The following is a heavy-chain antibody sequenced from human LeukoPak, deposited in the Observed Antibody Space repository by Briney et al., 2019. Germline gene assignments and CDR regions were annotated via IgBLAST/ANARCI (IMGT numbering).Heavy chain of an antibody. CDR3: AKLTLRYFDWLLSSDY. CDR1: GFTFSSYA. CDR2: ISGSGGST. V-gene: IGHV3-23*01. D-gene: IGHD3-9*01. Sequence: PGGSLRLSCAASGFTFSSYAMSWVRQAPGKGLEWVSAISGSGGSTYYADSVKGRFTISRDNSKNTLYLQMNSLRAEDTAVYYCAKLTLRYFDWLLSSDYWGQGTLATVSS. J-gene: IGHJ4*02.